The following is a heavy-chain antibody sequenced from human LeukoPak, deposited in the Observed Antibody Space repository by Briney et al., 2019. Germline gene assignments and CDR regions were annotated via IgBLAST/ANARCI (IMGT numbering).Heavy chain of an antibody. Sequence: GGTLRRSCAASGFTYSSYWMIWLRQAPGKGLEGVANIKQDGSEKYYVDSVKGRFTISRDNAKNSLYLQMNRLRAEDTAVYYCAREVWFGELLPDYWGQGTLVTVSS. CDR2: IKQDGSEK. D-gene: IGHD3-10*01. J-gene: IGHJ4*02. V-gene: IGHV3-7*01. CDR1: GFTYSSYW. CDR3: AREVWFGELLPDY.